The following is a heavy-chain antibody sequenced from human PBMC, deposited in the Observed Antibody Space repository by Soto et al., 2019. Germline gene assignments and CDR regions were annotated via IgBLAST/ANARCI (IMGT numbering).Heavy chain of an antibody. CDR1: GYTFTSYG. V-gene: IGHV1-18*01. CDR3: ARARYFDWLAPYYHYMDV. CDR2: ISAYNGNT. Sequence: ASVKVSCKASGYTFTSYGISWVRQAPGQGLEWMGWISAYNGNTNYAQKLQGRVTMTTDTSTSTAYMELRSLRSDDTAVYYCARARYFDWLAPYYHYMDVWGKGTTVTVSS. D-gene: IGHD3-9*01. J-gene: IGHJ6*03.